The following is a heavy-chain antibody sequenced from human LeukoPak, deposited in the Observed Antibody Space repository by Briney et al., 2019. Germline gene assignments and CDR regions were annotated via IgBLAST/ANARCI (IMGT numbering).Heavy chain of an antibody. CDR3: ARDRWGTTFDY. D-gene: IGHD1-1*01. J-gene: IGHJ4*02. Sequence: SGTLSLTCAVSGGSISSSNWWSWVRQPPGKGLEWIGEIYHSGSTNYNPSLESRVTISVDKSKNQFSLKLSSVTAADTAVYYCARDRWGTTFDYWGQGTLVTVSS. V-gene: IGHV4-4*02. CDR1: GGSISSSNW. CDR2: IYHSGST.